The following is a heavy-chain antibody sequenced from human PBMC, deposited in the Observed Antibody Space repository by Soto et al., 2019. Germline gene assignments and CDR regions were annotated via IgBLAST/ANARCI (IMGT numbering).Heavy chain of an antibody. D-gene: IGHD6-25*01. CDR2: INWNSDKV. J-gene: IGHJ4*02. CDR1: GFNFGNYA. Sequence: VLLVESGGGLVQPGRSLRLSCAVSGFNFGNYAMHWVRQAPGKGLEWVAAINWNSDKVAYAGSVLGRFTIFRDSAKNSLHLQMNDLTTEDTALYYCAKAKGGTPYYIDSWGQGILVTVSS. CDR3: AKAKGGTPYYIDS. V-gene: IGHV3-9*01.